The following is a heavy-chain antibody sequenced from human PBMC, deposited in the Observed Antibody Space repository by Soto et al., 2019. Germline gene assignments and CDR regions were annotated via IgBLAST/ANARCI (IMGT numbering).Heavy chain of an antibody. Sequence: GGSLRLSCAASGFTFSSYAMHWVRQAPGKGLEWVAVISYDGSNKYYADSVKGRFTISRDNSKNTLYLQMNSLRAEDTAVYYCAKVAQGDPLITDYGMDVWGQGTTVTVS. D-gene: IGHD2-21*02. CDR1: GFTFSSYA. V-gene: IGHV3-30-3*01. CDR2: ISYDGSNK. J-gene: IGHJ6*02. CDR3: AKVAQGDPLITDYGMDV.